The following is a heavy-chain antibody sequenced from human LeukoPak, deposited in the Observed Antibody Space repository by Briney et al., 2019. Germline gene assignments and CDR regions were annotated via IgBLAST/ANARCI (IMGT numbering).Heavy chain of an antibody. J-gene: IGHJ4*02. V-gene: IGHV3-9*01. CDR1: GFTFDDYA. CDR3: ARDLNWETY. D-gene: IGHD7-27*01. CDR2: ISWNSGSI. Sequence: QAGGSLRLSCAASGFTFDDYAMHWVRQAPGKGLEWVSGISWNSGSIGYADSVKGRFTISRDNAKNSLYLQMNSLRAEDTAVYYCARDLNWETYWGQGTLVSVSS.